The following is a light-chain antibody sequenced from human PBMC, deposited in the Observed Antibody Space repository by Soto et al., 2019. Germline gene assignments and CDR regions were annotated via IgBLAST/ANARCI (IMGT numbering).Light chain of an antibody. Sequence: EMVMTQSPATLSVSPGERVTLSCRASESVHRNLAWYQQKPGQGPSLLIYYASTRATGVPDRFTGSGSGTEITLTISSLQSEDFGVYHCQHYSNWPPTFGPGTKVEIK. J-gene: IGKJ3*01. CDR2: YAS. V-gene: IGKV3-15*01. CDR3: QHYSNWPPT. CDR1: ESVHRN.